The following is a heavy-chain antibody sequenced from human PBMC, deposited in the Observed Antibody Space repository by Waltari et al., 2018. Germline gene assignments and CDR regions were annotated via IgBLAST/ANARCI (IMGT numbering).Heavy chain of an antibody. V-gene: IGHV1-2*06. Sequence: QVQLVQSGAEVKKSGASLKVPCKASGYTFTDFFIHWVRQAPGQGLEWMGRINPNSGDTSYAQRFQGRVTMTGDTSITTAYMELTGLRSDDTAIYYCARSGGGTTTFGVAEWGQGSLVTVSS. CDR1: GYTFTDFF. D-gene: IGHD3-3*01. J-gene: IGHJ4*02. CDR2: INPNSGDT. CDR3: ARSGGGTTTFGVAE.